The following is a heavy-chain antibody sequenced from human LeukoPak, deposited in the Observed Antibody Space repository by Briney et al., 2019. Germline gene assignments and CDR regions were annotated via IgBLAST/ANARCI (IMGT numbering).Heavy chain of an antibody. V-gene: IGHV1-69*06. CDR1: GGTFSSYA. CDR2: IIPIFGTA. J-gene: IGHJ4*02. Sequence: ASVKVSCKASGGTFSSYAISWVRQAPGQGLEWMGGIIPIFGTANYAQKFQGRVTITADKSTSTAYMELSSLRSDDTAVYYCARIGFGSGSYACDYWGQGTLVTVSS. D-gene: IGHD3-10*01. CDR3: ARIGFGSGSYACDY.